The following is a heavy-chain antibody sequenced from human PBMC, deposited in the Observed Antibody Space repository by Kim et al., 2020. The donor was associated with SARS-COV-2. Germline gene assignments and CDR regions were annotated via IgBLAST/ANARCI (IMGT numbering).Heavy chain of an antibody. Sequence: SETLSLTCTVSGGSISSSSYYWGWIRQPPGKGLEWIGSIYYSGSTYYNPSLKSRVTISVDTSKNQFSLKLSSVTAADTAVYYCASSRVGAFDIWGQGTMVTVSS. CDR2: IYYSGST. D-gene: IGHD6-13*01. J-gene: IGHJ3*02. CDR1: GGSISSSSYY. V-gene: IGHV4-39*01. CDR3: ASSRVGAFDI.